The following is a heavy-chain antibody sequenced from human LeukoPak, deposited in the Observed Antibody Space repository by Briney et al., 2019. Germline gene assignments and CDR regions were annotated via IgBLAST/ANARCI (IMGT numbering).Heavy chain of an antibody. J-gene: IGHJ5*02. CDR3: AGGEGYCSGGSCHHWFDP. CDR1: GYSISSGYY. Sequence: PSETLSLTCTVSGYSISSGYYWGWIRQPPGKGLEWIGSIYYSGSTYYNPSLKSRVTISVDTSKNQFSLKLSSVTAADTAVYYCAGGEGYCSGGSCHHWFDPWGQGTLVTVSS. D-gene: IGHD2-15*01. V-gene: IGHV4-38-2*02. CDR2: IYYSGST.